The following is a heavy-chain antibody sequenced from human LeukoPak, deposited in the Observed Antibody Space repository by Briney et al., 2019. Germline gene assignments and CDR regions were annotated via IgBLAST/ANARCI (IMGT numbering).Heavy chain of an antibody. Sequence: PGESLKISCKGSVYSFTSYWIGWVRQMPGKGLECMGIIYPGDSDTRYSPSFQGQVTISADKSISTAYLQWSSLKASDTAMYYCARHEPHFCSGGSCYPRYWGQGTLVTVSS. V-gene: IGHV5-51*01. CDR3: ARHEPHFCSGGSCYPRY. CDR1: VYSFTSYW. CDR2: IYPGDSDT. D-gene: IGHD2-15*01. J-gene: IGHJ4*02.